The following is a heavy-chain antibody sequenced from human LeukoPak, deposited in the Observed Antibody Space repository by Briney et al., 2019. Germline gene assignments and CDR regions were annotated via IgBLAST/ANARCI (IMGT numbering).Heavy chain of an antibody. CDR3: ARFPNYDFWSGYYSVDY. V-gene: IGHV1-8*01. Sequence: ASVKFSCKASGYTFTSYDINWLRQATGQRLEWMGWMNPNSGNTGYAQKFQGRVTMTRNTSISTAYIELSSLRSEDTAVYYCARFPNYDFWSGYYSVDYWGQGTLVTVSS. J-gene: IGHJ4*02. D-gene: IGHD3-3*01. CDR1: GYTFTSYD. CDR2: MNPNSGNT.